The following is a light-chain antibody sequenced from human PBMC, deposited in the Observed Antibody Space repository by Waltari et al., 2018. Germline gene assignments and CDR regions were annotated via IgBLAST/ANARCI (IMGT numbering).Light chain of an antibody. CDR2: GAS. V-gene: IGKV3-20*01. J-gene: IGKJ4*01. CDR3: QQCSFSPLT. CDR1: QNVVNNY. Sequence: EIVLTQSPGTLSSSPGERATLPWRASQNVVNNYLAWYQQKPGQAPRLLIHGASSRATGIPDRFSGSGSGTDFTLTISRLEPEDFAVYYCQQCSFSPLTFGGGTKVEIK.